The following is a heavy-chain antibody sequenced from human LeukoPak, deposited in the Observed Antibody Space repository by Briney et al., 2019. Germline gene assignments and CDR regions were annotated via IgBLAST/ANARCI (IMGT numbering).Heavy chain of an antibody. CDR2: IHPHGMF. Sequence: SETLSLTCAVYGGSCDDYYCSWIRQPPGKALESIGEIHPHGMFYYNSSLMSRVTISIDTSKTQFSLRLTSATATDTAFYYCARGRDRSKAGDHWGQGSLVTVSS. J-gene: IGHJ4*02. CDR3: ARGRDRSKAGDH. V-gene: IGHV4-34*01. CDR1: GGSCDDYY. D-gene: IGHD5-24*01.